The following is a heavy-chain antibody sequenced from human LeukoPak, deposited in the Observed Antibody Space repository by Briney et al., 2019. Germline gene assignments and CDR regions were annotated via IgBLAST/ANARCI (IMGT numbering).Heavy chain of an antibody. J-gene: IGHJ4*02. CDR1: GFTFSNAW. Sequence: PGGSLRLSCAASGFTFSNAWMSWVRQAPGKGLEWVGRIKSKTDGGTTDYAAPVKGRFTISRDDSKNTLYLQMNSLKTEDTAVYYCTTEREGYSSGWYSDYWGQGTLVTVSS. V-gene: IGHV3-15*01. CDR3: TTEREGYSSGWYSDY. CDR2: IKSKTDGGTT. D-gene: IGHD6-19*01.